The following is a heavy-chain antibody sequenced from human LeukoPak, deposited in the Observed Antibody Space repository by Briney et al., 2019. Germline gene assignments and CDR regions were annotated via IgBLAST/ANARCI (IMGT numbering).Heavy chain of an antibody. CDR2: ISTDGYTT. Sequence: GGSLRLSCAASGLAFGAYKMHWVRQAPRKGLVWVSRISTDGYTTDYADFVQGRFTASRDNTKNTWSLEMNSLRAEDTAVYYCVTQQGGNPAYWGQGTLVTVSS. CDR3: VTQQGGNPAY. D-gene: IGHD1-14*01. CDR1: GLAFGAYK. V-gene: IGHV3-74*01. J-gene: IGHJ4*02.